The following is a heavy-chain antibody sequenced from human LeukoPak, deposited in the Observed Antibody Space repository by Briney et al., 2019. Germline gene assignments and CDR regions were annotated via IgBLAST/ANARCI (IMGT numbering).Heavy chain of an antibody. CDR1: GFTFSGYW. J-gene: IGHJ4*02. CDR2: IKHDGSDK. CDR3: ARGRY. V-gene: IGHV3-7*01. Sequence: PGGSLRLSCAASGFTFSGYWMSWVRQTPGKGLEWVANIKHDGSDKYYVDSVKGRFTISRDNAKNSLYLQMNSPRAEDTAVYYCARGRYWGQGTLVTVSS.